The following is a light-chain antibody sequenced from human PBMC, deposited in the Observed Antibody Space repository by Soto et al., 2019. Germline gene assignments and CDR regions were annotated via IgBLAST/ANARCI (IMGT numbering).Light chain of an antibody. Sequence: DIPMTQSPSTLSASVGDRVTITCRASQTIRTWLAWFQQKPGKAPNLLIYDGTTLESGVPSRFSGSGSGTEFTLTISSLQPNDFATYYCQQYNFYPWTFGQGTKVEIK. V-gene: IGKV1-5*01. CDR2: DGT. J-gene: IGKJ1*01. CDR1: QTIRTW. CDR3: QQYNFYPWT.